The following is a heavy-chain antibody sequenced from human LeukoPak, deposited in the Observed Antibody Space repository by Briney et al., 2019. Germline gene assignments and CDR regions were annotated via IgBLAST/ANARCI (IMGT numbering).Heavy chain of an antibody. CDR2: ISYDGSNK. D-gene: IGHD4-17*01. CDR1: GFTFSSYG. Sequence: GGSLRLSCAASGFTFSSYGMHWVRQAPGKGLEWVAVISYDGSNKYYADSVKGRFTISRDNSKNTLYLQMNSLRAEDTAVYYCAKIATADLSFDIWGQGTMVTVSS. V-gene: IGHV3-30*18. J-gene: IGHJ3*02. CDR3: AKIATADLSFDI.